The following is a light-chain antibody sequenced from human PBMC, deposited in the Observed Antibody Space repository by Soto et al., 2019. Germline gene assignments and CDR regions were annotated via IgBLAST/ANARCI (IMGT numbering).Light chain of an antibody. V-gene: IGLV3-1*01. CDR2: QDS. CDR1: KLGDKY. J-gene: IGLJ2*01. Sequence: SYELTQPPSVSVSPGQTASITCSGAKLGDKYACWYQQKPGQSPVLVIYQDSKRPSGIPERFSGSNSGNTATLTISGTQAMDEADYYCQAWDSSIVVFGGGTKVTVL. CDR3: QAWDSSIVV.